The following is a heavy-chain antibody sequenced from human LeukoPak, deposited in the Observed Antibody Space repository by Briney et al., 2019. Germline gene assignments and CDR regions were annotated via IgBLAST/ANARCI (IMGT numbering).Heavy chain of an antibody. J-gene: IGHJ4*02. CDR3: ARRTPNYYDSSGYDY. D-gene: IGHD3-22*01. CDR1: GGSFSGYY. Sequence: PSETLSLTCAVYGGSFSGYYWSWIRQPPGKGLEWIGSIYYSGSTYYNPSLKSRVTISVDTSKNQFSLKLSSVTAADTAVYYCARRTPNYYDSSGYDYWGQGTLVTVSS. V-gene: IGHV4-34*01. CDR2: IYYSGST.